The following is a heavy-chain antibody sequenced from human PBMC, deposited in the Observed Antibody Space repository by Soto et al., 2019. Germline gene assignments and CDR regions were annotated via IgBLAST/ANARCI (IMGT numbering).Heavy chain of an antibody. CDR3: AKARSQTVNLVDY. D-gene: IGHD4-17*01. J-gene: IGHJ4*02. V-gene: IGHV3-23*01. CDR2: LSGSDGST. CDR1: GFTFSNCA. Sequence: GGSLRLSCVASGFTFSNCAMSWVRQTPGKGLEWLSTLSGSDGSTYYADSVKGRFTISRDNSKNTLYLQMNSLRAEDTSVYYCAKARSQTVNLVDYWGQGTLVTVSS.